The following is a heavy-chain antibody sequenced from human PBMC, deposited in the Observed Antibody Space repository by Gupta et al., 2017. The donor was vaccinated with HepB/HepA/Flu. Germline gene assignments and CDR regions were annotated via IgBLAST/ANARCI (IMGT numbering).Heavy chain of an antibody. D-gene: IGHD3-22*01. Sequence: DVQLLESGGGVLQPGGSWRLSCIASGFTFDEFALHWVRQRPGKGLEWVSVISGDGSGTYYADSVKGRFTISRDNSENSLFLQMNSLTIEDTALYYCVRGRYSYDVSGTFDFWGQGTLVTVS. V-gene: IGHV3-43*02. J-gene: IGHJ4*02. CDR1: GFTFDEFA. CDR2: ISGDGSGT. CDR3: VRGRYSYDVSGTFDF.